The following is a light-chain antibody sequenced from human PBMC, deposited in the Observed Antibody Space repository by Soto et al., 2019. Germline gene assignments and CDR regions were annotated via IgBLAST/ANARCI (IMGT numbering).Light chain of an antibody. V-gene: IGKV3-20*01. CDR3: QQYGSLSWT. CDR1: QSVGDS. J-gene: IGKJ1*01. CDR2: DAS. Sequence: DIVLTQSPAALSLSPGERATLSCRASQSVGDSLAWYQQKPGRAPRLLIFDASTRATGIPDRFSGTGTGTDFTLTISSLEPEDFSVYYCQQYGSLSWTFGQGTKVDIK.